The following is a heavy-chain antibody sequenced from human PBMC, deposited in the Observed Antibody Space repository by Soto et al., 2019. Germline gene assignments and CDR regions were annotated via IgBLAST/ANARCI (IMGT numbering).Heavy chain of an antibody. D-gene: IGHD1-7*01. Sequence: ASVKVSCKASGGTFSSYAISWVRQAPGQGLEWMGGIIPIFGTANYAQKFQGRVTITADESTSTAYMELSSQRSEDTAVYYCARDPITGTTLSYWGQGTLVTVSS. CDR3: ARDPITGTTLSY. J-gene: IGHJ4*02. CDR2: IIPIFGTA. V-gene: IGHV1-69*13. CDR1: GGTFSSYA.